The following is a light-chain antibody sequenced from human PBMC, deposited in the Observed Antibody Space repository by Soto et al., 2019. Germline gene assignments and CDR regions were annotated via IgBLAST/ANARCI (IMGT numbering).Light chain of an antibody. CDR1: QDIRNF. CDR3: QKYSSVPV. J-gene: IGKJ3*01. V-gene: IGKV1-27*01. CDR2: AAS. Sequence: DIQMTQSPTSLSASVGDRVTITCRASQDIRNFVARYQQKPGKAPKLLIYAASTLQSGVPSRFSGSGSGTAFTLTINSLHPEDVATYSCQKYSSVPVFGPGTKVEIK.